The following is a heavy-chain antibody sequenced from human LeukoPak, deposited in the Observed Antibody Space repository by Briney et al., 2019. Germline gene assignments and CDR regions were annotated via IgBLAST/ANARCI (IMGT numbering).Heavy chain of an antibody. CDR3: ARGFATMVRGVVLDF. Sequence: ASETLSLTGAVYXGSFSGYCWSWIRQPPGKGLEWIGEIYHSGSTNYNPSLKSRVTISVDTSKNQFSLKLNSVTAADTAVYYCARGFATMVRGVVLDFWGQGTLVTVSS. V-gene: IGHV4-34*01. CDR2: IYHSGST. J-gene: IGHJ4*02. D-gene: IGHD3-10*01. CDR1: XGSFSGYC.